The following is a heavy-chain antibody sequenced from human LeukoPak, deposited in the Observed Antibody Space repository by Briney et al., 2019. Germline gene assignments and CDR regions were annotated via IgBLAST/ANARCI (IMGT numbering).Heavy chain of an antibody. D-gene: IGHD6-19*01. Sequence: ASVKVSCKASGGTFSSYAFRWVRQAPGQGLEWMGWISLYTGGTFYAKTFQDRVTMARDTSINTAYMELSGLTSGDTAVFYCARSPRVAATSPGWTFDIWGQGTLVTVS. CDR1: GGTFSSYA. J-gene: IGHJ3*02. CDR2: ISLYTGGT. CDR3: ARSPRVAATSPGWTFDI. V-gene: IGHV1-2*02.